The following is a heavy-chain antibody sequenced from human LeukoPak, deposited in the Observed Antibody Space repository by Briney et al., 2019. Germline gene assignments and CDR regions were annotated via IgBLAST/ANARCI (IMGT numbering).Heavy chain of an antibody. CDR1: GYTITTYG. V-gene: IGHV1-18*01. CDR2: ISAYNGNT. D-gene: IGHD4-17*01. J-gene: IGHJ3*02. CDR3: ARTTVTTSDDAFDI. Sequence: ASVKVSCKASGYTITTYGISWVRQAPGQGLEWMGWISAYNGNTNYAQKLQGRVTMTTDTSTSTAYMELRSLRSDDTAVYYCARTTVTTSDDAFDIWGQGTMVTVSS.